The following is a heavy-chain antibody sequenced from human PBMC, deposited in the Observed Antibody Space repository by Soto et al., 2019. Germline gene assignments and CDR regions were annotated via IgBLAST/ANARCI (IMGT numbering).Heavy chain of an antibody. J-gene: IGHJ4*02. D-gene: IGHD3-22*01. CDR3: ASPGYYYDSSGYYCLYD. CDR2: INPSGGST. V-gene: IGHV1-46*03. Sequence: ASVKVSCKASGYTFTSYYMHWVRQAPGQGLEWMGIINPSGGSTSYAQKFQGRVTMTRDTSTSTVYMELSSLRSEDTAVYYCASPGYYYDSSGYYCLYDWGQGTLVTVSS. CDR1: GYTFTSYY.